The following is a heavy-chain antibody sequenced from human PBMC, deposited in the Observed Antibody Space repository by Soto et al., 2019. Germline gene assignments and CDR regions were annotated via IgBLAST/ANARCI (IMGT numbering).Heavy chain of an antibody. V-gene: IGHV5-51*01. CDR3: TRHIAATGEDY. CDR1: GYTFTTHC. CDR2: IYPGDSDT. D-gene: IGHD6-13*01. Sequence: PGESLNVSGQGSGYTFTTHCIGWVRQMPGKGLEWMGIIYPGDSDTRYSPSFQGQVTISADKSINTAYLQWSSLKASDTAMYYCTRHIAATGEDYWGQGTLVTVSS. J-gene: IGHJ4*02.